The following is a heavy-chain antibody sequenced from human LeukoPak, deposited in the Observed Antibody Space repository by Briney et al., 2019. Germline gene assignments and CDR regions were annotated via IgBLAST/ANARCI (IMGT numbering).Heavy chain of an antibody. CDR2: IKPDGSEI. V-gene: IGHV3-7*05. D-gene: IGHD5-24*01. CDR3: ARGSMRMATAGLADY. Sequence: PGGSLRLSCAASGFTFSDSWMDWVRQAPGKGLEWVANIKPDGSEIYYVDSVKGRFTISRDNPKNSLYLQMNSLRAEDTAVYYCARGSMRMATAGLADYWGQGTLVTVSS. CDR1: GFTFSDSW. J-gene: IGHJ4*02.